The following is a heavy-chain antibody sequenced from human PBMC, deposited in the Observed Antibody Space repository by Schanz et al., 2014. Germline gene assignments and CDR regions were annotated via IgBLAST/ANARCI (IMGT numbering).Heavy chain of an antibody. V-gene: IGHV3-21*01. CDR1: GFTFRNYA. CDR2: ISAGGTNT. D-gene: IGHD4-17*01. CDR3: VRDTDYHFDY. J-gene: IGHJ4*02. Sequence: EVQLVESGGGLVKPGGSLKLSCSASGFTFRNYALSWVRQAPGKGLEWVSSISAGGTNTYYADSVKGRFTISRDNAKNTLYLQMNSLRAEDTAVYYCVRDTDYHFDYWGQGTLVTVSS.